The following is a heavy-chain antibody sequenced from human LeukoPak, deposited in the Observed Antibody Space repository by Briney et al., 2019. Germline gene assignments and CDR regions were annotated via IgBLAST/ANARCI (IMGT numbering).Heavy chain of an antibody. V-gene: IGHV4-59*01. D-gene: IGHD3-10*01. Sequence: PSETLSLTCTVSGGSIRSYYWSWIRQPPGKGREGSGYIYYSGSTNYNPSLKSRVTISVDTSKNQFSLKLSSVTAADTAVYYCARARRLLWFGESENWFDPWGQGPLVNVSS. J-gene: IGHJ5*02. CDR2: IYYSGST. CDR3: ARARRLLWFGESENWFDP. CDR1: GGSIRSYY.